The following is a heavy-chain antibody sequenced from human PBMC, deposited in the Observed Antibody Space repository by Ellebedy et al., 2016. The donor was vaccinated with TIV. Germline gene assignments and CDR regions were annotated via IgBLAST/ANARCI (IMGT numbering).Heavy chain of an antibody. CDR2: IFHSGTT. CDR3: ARHLRYSDWRILDL. V-gene: IGHV4-39*01. Sequence: MPGGSLRLSCTVSRVSITDPTYYWAWLRQPPGKGLDWLGTIFHSGTTYTSPALSSRGSMSVATSRNQFSLDLKSVTAADTAVYYCARHLRYSDWRILDLWGPGILVAVSS. D-gene: IGHD3-9*01. CDR1: RVSITDPTYY. J-gene: IGHJ5*02.